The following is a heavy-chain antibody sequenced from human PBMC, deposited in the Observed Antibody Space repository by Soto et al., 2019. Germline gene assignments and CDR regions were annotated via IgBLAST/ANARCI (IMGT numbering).Heavy chain of an antibody. Sequence: TGGSLRLSCAGSGFTFSTYAMTWVRQAPGKGLEWVSSISGRAGTTYYADSVKGRFTISRDNAKNNLFLEITNLRPEDTAVYFCAKETITVAGGLDSWGQGTLVTVSS. CDR2: ISGRAGTT. V-gene: IGHV3-23*01. CDR3: AKETITVAGGLDS. J-gene: IGHJ4*02. D-gene: IGHD6-19*01. CDR1: GFTFSTYA.